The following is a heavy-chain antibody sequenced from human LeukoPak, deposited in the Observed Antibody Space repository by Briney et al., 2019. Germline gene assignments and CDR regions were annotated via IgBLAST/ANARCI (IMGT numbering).Heavy chain of an antibody. J-gene: IGHJ4*02. CDR1: GGTFSSYA. CDR2: IIPIFGTA. V-gene: IGHV1-69*05. CDR3: AREQDTAIDY. Sequence: SVKVSCKASGGTFSSYAISWVQQAAGQGLEWMGVIIPIFGTANYAQKFQGRVTITTDESTSTAYMELSSLRSEDTAVYYCAREQDTAIDYWGQGTLVTVSS. D-gene: IGHD5-18*01.